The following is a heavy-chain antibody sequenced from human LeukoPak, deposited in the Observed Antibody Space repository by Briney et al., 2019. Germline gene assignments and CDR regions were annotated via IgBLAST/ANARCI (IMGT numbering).Heavy chain of an antibody. CDR2: IYIKST. J-gene: IGHJ4*02. CDR3: ARDTTVASGMQY. V-gene: IGHV4-59*01. D-gene: IGHD6-19*01. Sequence: SETLSLTCTVSGGSISTFSWSWIRQFPGKGLEWIGSIYIKSTNYNPSLKSRVAISVDTSKNQFSLRLDSVATADTAVYYCARDTTVASGMQYWGQGTLVTVSS. CDR1: GGSISTFS.